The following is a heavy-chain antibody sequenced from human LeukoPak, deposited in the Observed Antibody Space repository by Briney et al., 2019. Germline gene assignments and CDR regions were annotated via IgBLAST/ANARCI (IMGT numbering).Heavy chain of an antibody. CDR2: IYYSGST. D-gene: IGHD4-17*01. CDR1: GGSISSSSYY. V-gene: IGHV4-39*01. J-gene: IGHJ4*02. CDR3: VNYGYLRIDLYYFDY. Sequence: SETLSLTCTVSGGSISSSSYYWGWIRQPPGKGLEWIGSIYYSGSTYYNPSLKSRVTISVDTSKNQFSLKLSSVTAADTAVYYCVNYGYLRIDLYYFDYWGQGTLVTVSS.